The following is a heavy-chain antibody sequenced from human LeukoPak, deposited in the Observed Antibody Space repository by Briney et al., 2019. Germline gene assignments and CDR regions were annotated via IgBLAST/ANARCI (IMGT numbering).Heavy chain of an antibody. Sequence: PSETLSLTCAVYGGSFSGYYWSWIRQPPGKGLKWIGEINHSGSTNYNPSLKSRVTISVDTSKNQFSLKLSSVTAADTAVYYCARGGIAARPDYYYYYGMDVWGQGTTVTVSS. J-gene: IGHJ6*02. D-gene: IGHD6-6*01. V-gene: IGHV4-34*01. CDR1: GGSFSGYY. CDR2: INHSGST. CDR3: ARGGIAARPDYYYYYGMDV.